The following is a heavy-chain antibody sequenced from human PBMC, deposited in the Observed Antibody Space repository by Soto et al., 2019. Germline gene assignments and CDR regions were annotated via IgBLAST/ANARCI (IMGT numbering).Heavy chain of an antibody. V-gene: IGHV1-46*01. CDR3: ARELGDDFWSGYPPLALPDV. CDR2: INPSGGST. D-gene: IGHD3-3*01. J-gene: IGHJ6*02. Sequence: ASVKVSCKASGYTFTSSYMHWGRQAPGQGLEWMGIINPSGGSTSYAQKFQGRVTMTRDTSTSTVYMELSSLRSEDTAVYYCARELGDDFWSGYPPLALPDVWGRGTTVTVSS. CDR1: GYTFTSSY.